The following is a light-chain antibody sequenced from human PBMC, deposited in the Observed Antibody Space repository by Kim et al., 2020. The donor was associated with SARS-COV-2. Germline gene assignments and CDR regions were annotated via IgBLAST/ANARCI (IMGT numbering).Light chain of an antibody. Sequence: EIVLTQSPGTLSLSPGERATLSRRASQSVSSSSLAWYQQKPGQAPRLLIYGASSRATGIPDRFSGSGSGTDFTLTISRLEPEDFAVYYCQQYGSSPRTFGQGTKVDIK. CDR3: QQYGSSPRT. V-gene: IGKV3-20*01. CDR1: QSVSSSS. CDR2: GAS. J-gene: IGKJ1*01.